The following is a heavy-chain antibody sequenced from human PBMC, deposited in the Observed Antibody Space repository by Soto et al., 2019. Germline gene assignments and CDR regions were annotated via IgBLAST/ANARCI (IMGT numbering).Heavy chain of an antibody. CDR3: QRYSYVSYYYYHGMDV. CDR2: IIPIFGTA. Sequence: SVKVSCKASGGTFSSYAISWVRQAPGQGLEWMGGIIPIFGTANYAQKFQGRVTITADESTSTAYMELNSLSADDTAVYYCQRYSYVSYYYYHGMDVWGQGTTVTVSS. CDR1: GGTFSSYA. V-gene: IGHV1-69*13. J-gene: IGHJ6*02. D-gene: IGHD2-15*01.